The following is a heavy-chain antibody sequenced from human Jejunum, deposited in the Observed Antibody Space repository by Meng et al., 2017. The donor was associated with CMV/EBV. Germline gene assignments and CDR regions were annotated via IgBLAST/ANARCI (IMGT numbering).Heavy chain of an antibody. CDR3: GMERVN. D-gene: IGHD1-1*01. J-gene: IGHJ4*02. Sequence: QMQLQQWVAGRLNSSETLSLTCAVYGGSLSPYYWTWIRQIPGKGLEWIGEISHGGITNYNPSLKSRVTLLIDTSKNQFSLKLSSVTAADTAVYYCGMERVNWGQGILVTVSS. V-gene: IGHV4-34*01. CDR1: GGSLSPYY. CDR2: ISHGGIT.